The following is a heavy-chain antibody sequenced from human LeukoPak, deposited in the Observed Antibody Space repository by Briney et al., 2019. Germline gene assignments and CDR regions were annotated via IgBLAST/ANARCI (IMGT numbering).Heavy chain of an antibody. V-gene: IGHV4-59*08. CDR1: GGSISTYY. Sequence: PSETLSLTCTVSGGSISTYYWSWIRQPPGKGLAWIGFIYYSGSTNYNPSLKSRVIMSVDTSKNQFSLKLTSVTAADTAVYYCARHGGEITLVRGVINWFDPWGQGTQVTVSS. CDR2: IYYSGST. J-gene: IGHJ5*02. D-gene: IGHD3-10*01. CDR3: ARHGGEITLVRGVINWFDP.